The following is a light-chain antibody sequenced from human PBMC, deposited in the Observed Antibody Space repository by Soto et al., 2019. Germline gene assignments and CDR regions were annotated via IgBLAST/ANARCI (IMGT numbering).Light chain of an antibody. CDR2: VNSDGSH. CDR1: SGHSSYA. CDR3: QTWGSGMKV. J-gene: IGLJ1*01. V-gene: IGLV4-69*01. Sequence: QSVLTQSPSASASLGASVKLTCTLSSGHSSYAIAWHQQQPEKGPRYLMRVNSDGSHTKGDGIPDRFSGSSSGAERYLTISSLQSEDEADYYCQTWGSGMKVFGTGTKVTVL.